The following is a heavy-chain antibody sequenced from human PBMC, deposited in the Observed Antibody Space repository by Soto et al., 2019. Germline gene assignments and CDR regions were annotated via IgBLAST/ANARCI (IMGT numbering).Heavy chain of an antibody. CDR3: ARPDRDGYNYDY. D-gene: IGHD5-12*01. V-gene: IGHV3-30-3*01. J-gene: IGHJ4*02. CDR1: GFTFSSYA. CDR2: ISYDGSNK. Sequence: GGSLRLSCAASGFTFSSYAMHWVRQAPGKGLEWVAVISYDGSNKYYADSVKGRFTISRDNAKNTLYLQMNSLRAEDTAQYYCARPDRDGYNYDYWGQGTLVTVSS.